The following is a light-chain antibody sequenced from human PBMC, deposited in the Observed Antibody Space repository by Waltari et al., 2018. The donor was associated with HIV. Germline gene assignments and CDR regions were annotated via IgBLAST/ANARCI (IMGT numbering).Light chain of an antibody. CDR3: QQRSAWPLP. V-gene: IGKV3-11*01. CDR2: DAS. CDR1: HSVGSL. J-gene: IGKJ4*01. Sequence: EIVLTQSPATLSLSPGERATLPYGASHSVGSLIAWYQQKPGHAPRLLIYDASNWATGIPAMFSGSGSGTDFTLTISSLEPEDFAVYYCQQRSAWPLPFVGGTKVEIK.